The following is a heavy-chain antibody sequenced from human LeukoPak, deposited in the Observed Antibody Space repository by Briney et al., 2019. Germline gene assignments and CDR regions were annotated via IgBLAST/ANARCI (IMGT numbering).Heavy chain of an antibody. CDR3: ARALSELRYFDWYFDY. Sequence: PGGSLRLSCAASGFTFSSYEMNWVRQAPGKGLEWVSYISSSGSTIYYADSVKGRFTISRDNAKNSLYLQMNSLRAEDTAVYYCARALSELRYFDWYFDYWGQGTLVTVSS. D-gene: IGHD3-9*01. CDR2: ISSSGSTI. V-gene: IGHV3-48*03. J-gene: IGHJ4*02. CDR1: GFTFSSYE.